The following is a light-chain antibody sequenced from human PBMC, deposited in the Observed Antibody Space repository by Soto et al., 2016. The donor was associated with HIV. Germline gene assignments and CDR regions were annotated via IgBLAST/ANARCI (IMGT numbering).Light chain of an antibody. J-gene: IGLJ2*01. Sequence: SYELAQPPSVSVSPGQSASITCSGEKLGDKYVCWYQQKPGQSPVVVIYQDNKRPSGIPERFSGSNSGNTATLTISGTQAMDEGDYYCQTWDSSTAIFGGGTKLNVL. V-gene: IGLV3-1*01. CDR3: QTWDSSTAI. CDR1: KLGDKY. CDR2: QDN.